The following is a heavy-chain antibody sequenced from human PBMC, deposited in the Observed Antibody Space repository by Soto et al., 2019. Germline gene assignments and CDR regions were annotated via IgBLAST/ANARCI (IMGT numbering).Heavy chain of an antibody. V-gene: IGHV1-18*01. Sequence: ASVKVSCKASGYTFTSYGISWVRQAPGQGLEWMGWISAYNGNTNYAQKLQGRVTMTTDTSTSTAYMELRSLRSDDTAVYYCARVPAYRSGWYYFDPWGQGTLVTVSS. CDR1: GYTFTSYG. CDR3: ARVPAYRSGWYYFDP. CDR2: ISAYNGNT. J-gene: IGHJ5*02. D-gene: IGHD6-19*01.